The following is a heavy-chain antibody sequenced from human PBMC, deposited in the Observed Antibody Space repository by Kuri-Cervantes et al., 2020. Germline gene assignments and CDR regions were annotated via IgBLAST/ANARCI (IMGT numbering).Heavy chain of an antibody. CDR1: GFTFSYYN. CDR3: ARATYYYDSSGYYNFDY. V-gene: IGHV3-21*04. CDR2: ISSSSSYI. J-gene: IGHJ4*02. Sequence: GESLKISCAASGFTFSYYNMNWVRQAPGKGLEWVSSISSSSSYIYYADSVKGRFTISRDNAKNSLYLQMNSLRAEDTAVYYCARATYYYDSSGYYNFDYWGQGTLVTVSS. D-gene: IGHD3-22*01.